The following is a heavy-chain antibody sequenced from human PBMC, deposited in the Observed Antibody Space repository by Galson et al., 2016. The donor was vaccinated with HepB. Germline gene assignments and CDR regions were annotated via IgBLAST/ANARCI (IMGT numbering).Heavy chain of an antibody. D-gene: IGHD6-13*01. CDR3: ARDGSSRSSPNGFDI. CDR2: ISSSRSYT. J-gene: IGHJ3*02. CDR1: GFTFSDYY. Sequence: SLRLSCAASGFTFSDYYMSWIRQAPGKGLEWVSYISSSRSYTKYADSVKGRFTISRDNAKNSLYLQMSSLRAEDTAVHYCARDGSSRSSPNGFDIWGQGTMVTVSS. V-gene: IGHV3-11*05.